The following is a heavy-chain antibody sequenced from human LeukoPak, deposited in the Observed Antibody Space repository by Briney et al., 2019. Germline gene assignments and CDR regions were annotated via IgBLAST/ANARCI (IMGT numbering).Heavy chain of an antibody. D-gene: IGHD5-12*01. CDR2: ISYDGSNK. CDR3: ARGHSGYDSSPYFDY. V-gene: IGHV3-30*04. Sequence: GGSLRLSCAASGFTFSSYAMHWVRQAPGKGLEWVAVISYDGSNKYYAGSVKGRFTISRDNSKNTLYLQMNSLRAEDTAVYYCARGHSGYDSSPYFDYWGQGTLVTVSS. J-gene: IGHJ4*02. CDR1: GFTFSSYA.